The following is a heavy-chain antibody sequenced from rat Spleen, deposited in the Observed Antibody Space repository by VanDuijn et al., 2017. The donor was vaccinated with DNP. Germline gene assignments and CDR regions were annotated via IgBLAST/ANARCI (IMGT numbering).Heavy chain of an antibody. D-gene: IGHD3-1*01. CDR2: ISPSGSRT. CDR1: GFTFSNYD. CDR3: ARGSTSLYWYFDF. Sequence: EVQLVESGGGLVQPGRSLKLSCAASGFTFSNYDMAWVRQAPTKGLEWVAAISPSGSRTYYPDSVKGRFTVSRDDAKSSLYLQMNSLKSEDTATFYCARGSTSLYWYFDFWGPGTMVTVSS. V-gene: IGHV5-25*01. J-gene: IGHJ1*01.